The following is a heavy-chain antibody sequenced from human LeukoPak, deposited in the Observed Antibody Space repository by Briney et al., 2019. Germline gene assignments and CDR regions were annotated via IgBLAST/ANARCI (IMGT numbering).Heavy chain of an antibody. CDR1: GDSVSSNSVA. D-gene: IGHD6-19*01. CDR3: AREGYTNGWYQWFDP. Sequence: SQTLSLTCVISGDSVSSNSVAWSWIRQSPSRGLEWLRRTYFKSKWYNHYAGSVKGRITINPDTSKNEFSLQLKSVTLEDAAVYYCAREGYTNGWYQWFDPWGQGTLVTVSS. CDR2: TYFKSKWYN. J-gene: IGHJ5*02. V-gene: IGHV6-1*01.